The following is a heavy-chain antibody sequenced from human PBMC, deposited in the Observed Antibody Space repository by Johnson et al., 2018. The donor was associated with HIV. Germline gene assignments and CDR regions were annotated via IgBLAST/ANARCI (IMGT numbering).Heavy chain of an antibody. CDR2: IYSGGRT. Sequence: MQLVESGGGLIPPGGSLRLSCAASGFTVSSNYMSWVRQAPGKGLEWVSVIYSGGRTYYADSVKGRFTISRDNSKNTLYLQMNSLRAEDTAVYYCAKVYDSSGYYSYDAFDIWGQGTMVTVSS. D-gene: IGHD3-22*01. CDR3: AKVYDSSGYYSYDAFDI. J-gene: IGHJ3*02. V-gene: IGHV3-53*01. CDR1: GFTVSSNY.